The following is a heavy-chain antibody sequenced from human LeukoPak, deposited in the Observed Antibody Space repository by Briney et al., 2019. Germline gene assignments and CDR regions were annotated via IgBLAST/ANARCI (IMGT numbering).Heavy chain of an antibody. J-gene: IGHJ4*02. V-gene: IGHV3-23*01. D-gene: IGHD3-10*01. CDR3: ASILLWYVYDY. CDR1: GFTFSSYG. CDR2: ISDSGGST. Sequence: HSGGSLRLSCAASGFTFSSYGMSWVRQAPGEGLEWVSAISDSGGSTYYTDSVKGRFTISRDNSKNTLYLRMNSLRAEDTAVYYCASILLWYVYDYWGQGTLVTVSS.